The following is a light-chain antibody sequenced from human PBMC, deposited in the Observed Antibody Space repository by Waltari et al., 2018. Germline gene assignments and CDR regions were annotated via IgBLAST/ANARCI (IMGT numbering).Light chain of an antibody. CDR2: GAS. V-gene: IGKV3-20*01. CDR3: QQYSSAPRT. J-gene: IGKJ1*01. Sequence: EIVLTQSPGTLSLSPGERATLYCRASQSVGSNYLAWFQQKPGQAPRLLIYGASSRATGIPDRFSGSGSGTDFTLTISRLEPEDFAVYYCQQYSSAPRTFGQGTKVEIK. CDR1: QSVGSNY.